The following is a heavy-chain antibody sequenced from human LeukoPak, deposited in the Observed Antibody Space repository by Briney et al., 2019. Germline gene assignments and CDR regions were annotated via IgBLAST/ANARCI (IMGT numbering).Heavy chain of an antibody. D-gene: IGHD2-2*01. Sequence: GGSLRLSCAASAFTFSSYGMHWVRQAPGKGLEWVAVISYDGSNKNYADSVKGRFTISRDNSKNTLYLQMNSLRVEDTAVYYCARDLVVVPAAMLDSWGQGTLVTVSS. CDR3: ARDLVVVPAAMLDS. CDR2: ISYDGSNK. V-gene: IGHV3-30*03. CDR1: AFTFSSYG. J-gene: IGHJ5*01.